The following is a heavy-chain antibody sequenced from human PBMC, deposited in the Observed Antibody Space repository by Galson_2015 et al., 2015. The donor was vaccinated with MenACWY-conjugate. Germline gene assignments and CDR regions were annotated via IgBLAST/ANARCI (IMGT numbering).Heavy chain of an antibody. CDR2: INGDDDQP. V-gene: IGHV3-23*01. CDR3: AKRIAPSGAPYYFDS. CDR1: GFTFNNYA. Sequence: SLRLSCAASGFTFNNYAMSWLRHSPGRGLEWVSAINGDDDQPFYAEAVKGRFTVARDSARNTVYLQMKSLRPEDTAIYYCAKRIAPSGAPYYFDSWGQGTLVTVSS. J-gene: IGHJ4*02. D-gene: IGHD6-13*01.